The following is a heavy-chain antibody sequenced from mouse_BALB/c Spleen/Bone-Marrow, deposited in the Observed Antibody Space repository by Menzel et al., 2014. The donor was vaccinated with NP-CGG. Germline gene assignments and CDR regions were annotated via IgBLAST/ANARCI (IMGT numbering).Heavy chain of an antibody. Sequence: EVNLVESGGGLVQPGGSLKPSCAASGFDFSRYWMSWVRQAPGKGLEWIGEINPDSRTINYSPSLKDKFIISRDNAKNTLYLRLNKVRSEDTALYYCARPDYYGYLNYWGQGTTLTVSS. CDR2: INPDSRTI. V-gene: IGHV4-1*02. D-gene: IGHD1-1*01. CDR3: ARPDYYGYLNY. J-gene: IGHJ2*01. CDR1: GFDFSRYW.